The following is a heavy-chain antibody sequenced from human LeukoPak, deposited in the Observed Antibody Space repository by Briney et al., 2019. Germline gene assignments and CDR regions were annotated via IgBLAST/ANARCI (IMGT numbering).Heavy chain of an antibody. D-gene: IGHD2-15*01. CDR2: IYTRGST. J-gene: IGHJ3*02. CDR1: GGSINNYY. Sequence: SETLSLTCTVSGGSINNYYWSWIRQPAGKGLEWIGRIYTRGSTNYNPSLKSRVTTSVDTSENQSSLKLSSVTAADTAVYYWARGRYCSADICSGGDAFDIWGQGTMVSVSS. CDR3: ARGRYCSADICSGGDAFDI. V-gene: IGHV4-4*07.